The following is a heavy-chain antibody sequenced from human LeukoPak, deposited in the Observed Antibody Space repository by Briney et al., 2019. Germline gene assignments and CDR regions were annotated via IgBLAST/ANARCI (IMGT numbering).Heavy chain of an antibody. CDR3: ARYYSSSWYWFDY. V-gene: IGHV3-48*04. J-gene: IGHJ4*02. CDR1: GFTFSSYS. Sequence: GGSLRLSCAASGFTFSSYSMNWVRQAPGKGLEWVSYISSSSNTIHYAESVKGRFTISRDNAKNSLYLQMNSLRAEDTAVYYCARYYSSSWYWFDYWGQGTLVTVSS. D-gene: IGHD6-13*01. CDR2: ISSSSNTI.